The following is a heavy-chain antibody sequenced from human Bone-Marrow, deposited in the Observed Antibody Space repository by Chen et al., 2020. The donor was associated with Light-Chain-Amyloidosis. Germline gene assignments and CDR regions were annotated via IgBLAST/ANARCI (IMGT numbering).Heavy chain of an antibody. CDR3: ARRRDGYNFDY. V-gene: IGHV5-51*01. Sequence: EVQLEQSGPEVKKPGESLKISCKGSGYTFPSYWIGWVRQMPGKGVEWMGVIYPDDSDPRYRPSFEGQVTISADQSITTAYLQWRSLKASDTAMYYCARRRDGYNFDYWGQGTLVTVSS. CDR1: GYTFPSYW. CDR2: IYPDDSDP. D-gene: IGHD5-12*01. J-gene: IGHJ4*02.